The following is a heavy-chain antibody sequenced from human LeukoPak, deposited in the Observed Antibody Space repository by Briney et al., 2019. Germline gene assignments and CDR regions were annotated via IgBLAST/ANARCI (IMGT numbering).Heavy chain of an antibody. D-gene: IGHD3-3*01. J-gene: IGHJ5*01. CDR3: AKDRPNYHENNGHYYTPNGDS. CDR1: GFTFGIYA. V-gene: IGHV3-23*01. CDR2: ITGRGDVP. Sequence: GGSLRLSCAASGFTFGIYAMSWVRQAPGKRLEWVSSITGRGDVPFYADSLKDRFTISRDNWKNMLYLEMSSLRVEDTAVYYCAKDRPNYHENNGHYYTPNGDSWGQGTLVTVSS.